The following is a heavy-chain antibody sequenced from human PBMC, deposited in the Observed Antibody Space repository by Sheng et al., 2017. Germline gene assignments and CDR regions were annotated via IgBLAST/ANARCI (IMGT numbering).Heavy chain of an antibody. J-gene: IGHJ6*02. D-gene: IGHD2-15*01. V-gene: IGHV4-34*01. CDR1: GGSFSGYY. Sequence: QVQLQQWGAGLLKPSETLSLTCAVYGGSFSGYYWSWIRQPPGKGLEWIGEINHSGSTNYNPSLKSRVTISVDTSKNQFSLKLSSVTAADTAVYYCARICSGGSCYGMDVWGQGDHGSPSP. CDR3: ARICSGGSCYGMDV. CDR2: INHSGST.